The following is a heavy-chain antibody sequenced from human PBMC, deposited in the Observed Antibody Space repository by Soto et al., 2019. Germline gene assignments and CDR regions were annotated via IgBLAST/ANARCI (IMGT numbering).Heavy chain of an antibody. Sequence: EVQLLESGGGLVQPGGSLRLSCAASGFTFSSYAMSWVRQAPGKGLEWVSAISGSGGSTYYADSVRGRLTISRDKSKNTLYLQMNSLRAEDTAVYYCARVTPTVTGTFDYFDYWGQGTLVTVSS. CDR3: ARVTPTVTGTFDYFDY. D-gene: IGHD6-19*01. J-gene: IGHJ4*02. CDR2: ISGSGGST. CDR1: GFTFSSYA. V-gene: IGHV3-23*01.